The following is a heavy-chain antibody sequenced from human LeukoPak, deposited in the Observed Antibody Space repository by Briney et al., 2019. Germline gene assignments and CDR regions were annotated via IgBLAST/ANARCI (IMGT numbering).Heavy chain of an antibody. Sequence: GGSLRLSCAASGLTVSNNYMSWVRQAPGKGPEWVSAISGSGGSTYYADSVKGRFTISRDNSKNTLYLQMNSLRAEDTAVYYCAKAPGWFDPWGQGTLVTVSS. CDR3: AKAPGWFDP. CDR1: GLTVSNNY. J-gene: IGHJ5*02. V-gene: IGHV3-23*01. CDR2: ISGSGGST. D-gene: IGHD3-10*01.